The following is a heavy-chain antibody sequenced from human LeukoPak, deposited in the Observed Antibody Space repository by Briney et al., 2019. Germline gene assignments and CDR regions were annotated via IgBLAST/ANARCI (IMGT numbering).Heavy chain of an antibody. CDR1: DSSFSSHD. CDR3: AKGPNFGSWRAVAY. V-gene: IGHV3-23*01. D-gene: IGHD3-10*01. CDR2: IAGDGAL. Sequence: GGSLTLSCAASDSSFSSHDMSWVRQTLGQGLEWVSSIAGDGALFYADSVRGRFTISRDTSQNILYLQMNSLRADDTAIYYCAKGPNFGSWRAVAYWGQGSLVTVSS. J-gene: IGHJ4*02.